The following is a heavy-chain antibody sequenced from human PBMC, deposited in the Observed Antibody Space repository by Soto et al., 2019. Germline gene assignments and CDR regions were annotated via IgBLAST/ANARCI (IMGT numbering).Heavy chain of an antibody. V-gene: IGHV4-4*07. CDR3: ASLWFGKPPGYLDY. CDR2: IYTSGNS. D-gene: IGHD3-10*01. J-gene: IGHJ4*02. CDR1: GGSIRNYY. Sequence: QVQLQESGPGLVKPSETLSLTCSVSGGSIRNYYWNWIRQPAGKGLEWIGRIYTSGNSDYNPSLKSRVTMSADTSNNQLSLRLSSVPAADSAVYYGASLWFGKPPGYLDYWGQGIRVTISS.